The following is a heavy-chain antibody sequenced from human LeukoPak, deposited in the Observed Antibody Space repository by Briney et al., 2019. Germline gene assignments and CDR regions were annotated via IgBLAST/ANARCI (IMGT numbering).Heavy chain of an antibody. J-gene: IGHJ4*02. CDR1: GGSFIGFH. CDR2: IYYSGST. V-gene: IGHV4-59*01. D-gene: IGHD3-22*01. Sequence: KASETLSLTCAVYGGSFIGFHWNWIRQPPGKGLEWIGYIYYSGSTNYNPSLKSRVTISVDTSKNHFSLKLSSVTAADTAFYYCARVHYYDSNLTFDYWGQGSLVTVSS. CDR3: ARVHYYDSNLTFDY.